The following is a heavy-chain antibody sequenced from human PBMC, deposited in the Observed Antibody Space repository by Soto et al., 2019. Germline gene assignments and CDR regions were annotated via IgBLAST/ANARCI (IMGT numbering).Heavy chain of an antibody. CDR3: ATLAVTGTPGHGY. D-gene: IGHD6-19*01. V-gene: IGHV4-59*08. Sequence: PSETLSLTCTVSGVSISGYSWSWIRQPPGKGLEWIGYIYYSGSTNYNPSLKSRVTISLDTSKNQFSLKLNSVTAADTAIYYCATLAVTGTPGHGYWGQGTLVTVSS. CDR2: IYYSGST. CDR1: GVSISGYS. J-gene: IGHJ4*02.